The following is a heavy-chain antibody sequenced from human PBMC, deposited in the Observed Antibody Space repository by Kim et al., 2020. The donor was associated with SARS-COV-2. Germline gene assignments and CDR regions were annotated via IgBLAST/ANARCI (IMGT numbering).Heavy chain of an antibody. V-gene: IGHV4-59*08. Sequence: SGSTTYNPSLKSRVTISGDTSKNQFSLKLSSVTAADTAVYYCARLFGVPGWGQGTLVTVSS. J-gene: IGHJ4*02. CDR3: ARLFGVPG. CDR2: SGST. D-gene: IGHD3-3*01.